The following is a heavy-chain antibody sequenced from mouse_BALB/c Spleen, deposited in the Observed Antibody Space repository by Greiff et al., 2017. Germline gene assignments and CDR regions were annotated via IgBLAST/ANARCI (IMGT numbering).Heavy chain of an antibody. V-gene: IGHV1-20*02. CDR2: INPYNGDT. Sequence: VQLQQPGAELVRPGASVKLSCKASGYTFTSYWINWVMQSHGKSLEWIGRINPYNGDTFYNQKFKGKATLTVDKSSSTAHMELRSLASEDSAVYCCARSMITTGVYYFDYGGQGTTLTVAS. D-gene: IGHD2-4*01. J-gene: IGHJ2*01. CDR3: ARSMITTGVYYFDY. CDR1: GYTFTSYW.